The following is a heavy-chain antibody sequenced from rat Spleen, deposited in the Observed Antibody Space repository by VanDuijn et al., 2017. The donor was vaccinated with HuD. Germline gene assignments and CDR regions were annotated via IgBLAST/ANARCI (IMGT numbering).Heavy chain of an antibody. D-gene: IGHD1-2*01. CDR3: ARPGLSYYSSSPFAY. Sequence: EVQLVESGGGLVQPGRSLKLSCAASGFTFSNYGMAWVRQTPTKGLEWVASISTGGGNTYYRDSVKGRFTISRDNAKNTQYLQMDSLRSEDTATYYCARPGLSYYSSSPFAYWGQGTLVTVSS. J-gene: IGHJ3*01. V-gene: IGHV5S14*01. CDR2: ISTGGGNT. CDR1: GFTFSNYG.